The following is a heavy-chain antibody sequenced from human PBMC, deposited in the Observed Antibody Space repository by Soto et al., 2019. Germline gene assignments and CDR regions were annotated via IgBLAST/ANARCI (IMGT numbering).Heavy chain of an antibody. CDR2: IWYDGSNK. V-gene: IGHV3-33*01. Sequence: QVQLVESGGGVVQPGRSLRLSCAASGFTFSSYGMHWVRQAPGKGLEWVAVIWYDGSNKYYADSVKGRFTISRDNSKNTLYLQMNSLGAEDTAVYYCARMRWTQGYFDYWGQGTLVTVSS. J-gene: IGHJ4*02. CDR3: ARMRWTQGYFDY. CDR1: GFTFSSYG. D-gene: IGHD2-15*01.